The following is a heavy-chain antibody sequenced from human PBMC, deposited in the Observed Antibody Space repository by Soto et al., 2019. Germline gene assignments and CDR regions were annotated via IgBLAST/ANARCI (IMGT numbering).Heavy chain of an antibody. Sequence: GSLRLSCSASGFTFSSYAMHWVRQAPGKGLEYVSAISSNGGSTYYADSVKGRFTISRDNSKNTLYLQMSSLRAEDTAVYYCVKAPPYYDFWSGYYFLSAYYFAYWGQGTLVTVSS. CDR1: GFTFSSYA. V-gene: IGHV3-64D*08. D-gene: IGHD3-3*01. CDR3: VKAPPYYDFWSGYYFLSAYYFAY. CDR2: ISSNGGST. J-gene: IGHJ4*02.